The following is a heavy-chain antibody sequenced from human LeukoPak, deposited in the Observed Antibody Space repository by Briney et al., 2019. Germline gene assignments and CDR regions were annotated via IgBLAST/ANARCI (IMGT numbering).Heavy chain of an antibody. CDR2: IYYSGST. D-gene: IGHD6-13*01. Sequence: PSETLSLTCTVSGGSISSYYWSWIRQPPGKGLEWIGYIYYSGSTYYNPSLKSRVTISVDTSKNQFSLKLSSVTAADTAVYYCARDADDIAAAGSFDYWGQGTLVTVSS. J-gene: IGHJ4*02. V-gene: IGHV4-59*12. CDR3: ARDADDIAAAGSFDY. CDR1: GGSISSYY.